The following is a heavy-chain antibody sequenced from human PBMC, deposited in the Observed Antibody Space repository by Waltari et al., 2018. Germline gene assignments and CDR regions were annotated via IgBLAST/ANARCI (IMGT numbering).Heavy chain of an antibody. CDR3: ARDEYCSGGSCYGFDY. D-gene: IGHD2-15*01. J-gene: IGHJ4*02. V-gene: IGHV1-3*01. CDR1: GYTFPSYA. CDR2: INAGNGNT. Sequence: QVQLVQSGAEVKKPGASVKVSCKASGYTFPSYAMHWVRQAPGQRLEWMGWINAGNGNTKYSQKFQGRVTITRDTSASTAYMELSSLRSEDTAVYYCARDEYCSGGSCYGFDYWGQGTLVTVSS.